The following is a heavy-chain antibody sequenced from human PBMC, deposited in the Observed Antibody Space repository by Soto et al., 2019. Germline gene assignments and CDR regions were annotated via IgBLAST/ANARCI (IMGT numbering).Heavy chain of an antibody. D-gene: IGHD7-27*01. CDR2: IIPIFGTA. J-gene: IGHJ4*02. Sequence: SVKVSCKASGGTFSSYAISWVRQAPGQGLEWMGGIIPIFGTANYAQKFQGRVTITADESTSTAYMELSSLRSEDTAVYYCAINGGHRLKYYFDYWGQGTLVTVSS. CDR1: GGTFSSYA. V-gene: IGHV1-69*13. CDR3: AINGGHRLKYYFDY.